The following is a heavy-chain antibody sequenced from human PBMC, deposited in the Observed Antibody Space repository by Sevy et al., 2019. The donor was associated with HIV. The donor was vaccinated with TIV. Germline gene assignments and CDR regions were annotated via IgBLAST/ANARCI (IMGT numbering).Heavy chain of an antibody. CDR3: AREADYYFDS. CDR2: ISSRGRTE. Sequence: GGSLRLSCEASGFTFSDYHMTWIRQAPGKGLEWVAYISSRGRTENYADSVKGRFTISRDNVKNSLYLQMDSLRGEDTAVYYCAREADYYFDSWGQGSLVTVSS. D-gene: IGHD2-21*02. V-gene: IGHV3-11*01. J-gene: IGHJ4*02. CDR1: GFTFSDYH.